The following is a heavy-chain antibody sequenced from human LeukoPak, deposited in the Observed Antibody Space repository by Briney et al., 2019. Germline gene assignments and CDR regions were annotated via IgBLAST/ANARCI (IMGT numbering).Heavy chain of an antibody. CDR2: IYYSGST. Sequence: SETLSLTCTVSGGSLSSYYWSWIRQPPGKGLEWIGFIYYSGSTNYNPSLKSRVTMSVDTSKNQFSLKLSSVTAADTAVYYCARLPPYGDYSLDYWGQGTLVIVSS. CDR1: GGSLSSYY. D-gene: IGHD4-17*01. V-gene: IGHV4-59*08. J-gene: IGHJ4*02. CDR3: ARLPPYGDYSLDY.